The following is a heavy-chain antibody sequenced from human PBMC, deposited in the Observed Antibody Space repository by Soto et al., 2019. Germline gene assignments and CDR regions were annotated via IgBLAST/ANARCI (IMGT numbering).Heavy chain of an antibody. D-gene: IGHD3-3*01. CDR3: ARALPNYDFWSGYNNWFDP. CDR1: GGSISSYY. V-gene: IGHV4-59*01. J-gene: IGHJ5*02. CDR2: IYYSGST. Sequence: SETLSLTCTVSGGSISSYYWSWIRQPPGKGLEWIGYIYYSGSTNYNPSLKSRVTISVDTSKNQFSLKLSSVTAADTAVYYCARALPNYDFWSGYNNWFDPWGQGTLVTVSS.